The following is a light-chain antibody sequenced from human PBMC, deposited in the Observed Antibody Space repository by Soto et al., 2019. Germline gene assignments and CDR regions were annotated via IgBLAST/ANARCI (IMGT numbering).Light chain of an antibody. CDR3: SSYATSTTMV. V-gene: IGLV2-14*01. CDR1: SSDVGGYNY. J-gene: IGLJ2*01. CDR2: EVS. Sequence: QSALTQPACVSGSLGQSITISCTGTSSDVGGYNYVSWYQQHPGQAPKLMIYEVSNRTSGVSNRFSGSKSGNTDSLTISGLQAEDEADFYCSSYATSTTMVFGGGTKLTVL.